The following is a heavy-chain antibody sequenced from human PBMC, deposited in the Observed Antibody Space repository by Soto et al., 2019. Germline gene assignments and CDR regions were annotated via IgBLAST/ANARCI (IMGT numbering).Heavy chain of an antibody. V-gene: IGHV5-10-1*01. J-gene: IGHJ6*02. CDR2: IDPSDSYT. CDR1: GYSFTSYW. D-gene: IGHD3-3*01. Sequence: GESLKISCKGSGYSFTSYWISWVRQMPGKGLEWMGRIDPSDSYTNYSPSFQGHVTISADKSISTAYLQWSSLKASDTAMYYCARGNYDFWSGYYTSPPYYYYGMDVWGQGTTVTVSS. CDR3: ARGNYDFWSGYYTSPPYYYYGMDV.